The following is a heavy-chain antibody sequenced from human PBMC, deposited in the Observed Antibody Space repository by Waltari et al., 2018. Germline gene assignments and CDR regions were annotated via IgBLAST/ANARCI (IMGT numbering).Heavy chain of an antibody. CDR2: IYYSGST. D-gene: IGHD2-21*01. J-gene: IGHJ3*02. V-gene: IGHV4-39*07. CDR3: ARALNCCGDCYSEANDAFDI. Sequence: QLQLQESRPGLVKPSETLSLTCTVSGCSISSGSYSWGWIRQPPGKGLEWIGSIYYSGSTYYNPSLKSRVTISVDTSKNQFSLKLSSVTAADTVVYYCARALNCCGDCYSEANDAFDIWGQVTMVTVSS. CDR1: GCSISSGSYS.